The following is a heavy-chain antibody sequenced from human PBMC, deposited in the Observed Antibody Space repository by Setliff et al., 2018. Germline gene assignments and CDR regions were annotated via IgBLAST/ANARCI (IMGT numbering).Heavy chain of an antibody. D-gene: IGHD2-2*01. V-gene: IGHV1-18*01. CDR3: VRDRAAIVVGPPTAAFDI. CDR1: GYTFAKYG. CDR2: ISGYNGYT. J-gene: IGHJ3*02. Sequence: ASVKVSCKAFGYTFAKYGTSWVRQAPGQGLEWMGWISGYNGYTVYAQKLQGRVTRTTDTSTGTAYMEVRSLRSDDTAQYYCVRDRAAIVVGPPTAAFDIWGQGTMVTVSS.